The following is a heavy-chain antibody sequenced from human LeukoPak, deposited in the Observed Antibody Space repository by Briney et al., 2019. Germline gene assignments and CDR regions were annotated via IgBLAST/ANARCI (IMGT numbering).Heavy chain of an antibody. CDR2: IQYVGGDK. Sequence: GGSLRLSSAASRFSFFSDVMHWVREAPGKGLEWVAFIQYVGGDKLSGDSMKSRVTISRDNSKSTLYLQMNSLRPQDTAVYYFRDPFDYWGQATLLTVSS. V-gene: IGHV3-30*02. CDR3: RDPFDY. CDR1: RFSFFSDV. J-gene: IGHJ4*02.